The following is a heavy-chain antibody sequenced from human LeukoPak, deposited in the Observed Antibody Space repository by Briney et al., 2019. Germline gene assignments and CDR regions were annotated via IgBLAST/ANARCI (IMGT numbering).Heavy chain of an antibody. Sequence: ASVKVSCKASGYTFSSYYIYWVRQAPGQGLEWMGVTNPSGGSTSYAQKFQGRVTMTRDTSTSTAYMEVTSLRSEDTAVYYCARDRYGDGFAHLDYWGQGALVTVSS. CDR3: ARDRYGDGFAHLDY. V-gene: IGHV1-46*01. CDR2: TNPSGGST. CDR1: GYTFSSYY. J-gene: IGHJ4*02. D-gene: IGHD5-24*01.